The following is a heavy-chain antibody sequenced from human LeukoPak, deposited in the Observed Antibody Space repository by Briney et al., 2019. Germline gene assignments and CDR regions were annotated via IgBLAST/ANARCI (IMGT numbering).Heavy chain of an antibody. Sequence: ASVKVSSKASGYTCTSYGISWVRQAPGQGLEWMGWISAYNGNTNYAQKLQGRVTMTTDTSPSTAYMGLRSLRSDDTAVYYCARDLYGDYVGYWGQGTLVTVSS. V-gene: IGHV1-18*01. D-gene: IGHD4-17*01. CDR1: GYTCTSYG. CDR3: ARDLYGDYVGY. J-gene: IGHJ4*02. CDR2: ISAYNGNT.